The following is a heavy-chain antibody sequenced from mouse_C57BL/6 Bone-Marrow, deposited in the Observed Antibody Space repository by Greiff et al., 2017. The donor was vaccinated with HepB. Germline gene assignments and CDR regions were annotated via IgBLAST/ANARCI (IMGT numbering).Heavy chain of an antibody. CDR3: AKKTAQATSYAMDY. V-gene: IGHV2-5*01. CDR2: IWRGGST. Sequence: VQLVESGPGLVQPSQSLSITCTVSGFSLTSYGIHWVRQSPGKGLEWLGVIWRGGSTDYNAAFMSRLSITKDNSKSQVFFKMNSLQADDTAIYYCAKKTAQATSYAMDYWGQGTSVTVSS. D-gene: IGHD3-2*02. CDR1: GFSLTSYG. J-gene: IGHJ4*01.